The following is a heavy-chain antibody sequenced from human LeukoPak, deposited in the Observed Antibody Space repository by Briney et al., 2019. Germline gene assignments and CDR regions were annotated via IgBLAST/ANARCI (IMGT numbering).Heavy chain of an antibody. D-gene: IGHD3-10*01. CDR3: AKGIRITMVRGVLSVRFDP. CDR2: INYSGST. CDR1: GGPFSGYY. J-gene: IGHJ5*02. V-gene: IGHV4-34*01. Sequence: PSETLSLTCAVNGGPFSGYYWSWIRQPPGKGLEWIGEINYSGSTNFNTSLKSRVTISVDTSKKQFSLKLSSVTAADTAMYYCAKGIRITMVRGVLSVRFDPWGQGNLVTVSS.